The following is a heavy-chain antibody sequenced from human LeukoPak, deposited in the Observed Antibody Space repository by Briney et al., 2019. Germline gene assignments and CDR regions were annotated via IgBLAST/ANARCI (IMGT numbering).Heavy chain of an antibody. CDR1: GFTFSSYS. CDR3: ARDRGSTFDY. J-gene: IGHJ4*02. Sequence: PGWSLRLSCAASGFTFSSYSMNWVRQAPGKGLEWVSSISSSSSYIYYADSVKGRFTISRDNAKNSLYLQMNSLRAEDTAVYYCARDRGSTFDYWGQGTLVTVSS. V-gene: IGHV3-21*01. CDR2: ISSSSSYI. D-gene: IGHD2-15*01.